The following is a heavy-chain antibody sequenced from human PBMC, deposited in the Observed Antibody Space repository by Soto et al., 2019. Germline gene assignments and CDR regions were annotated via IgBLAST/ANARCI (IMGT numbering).Heavy chain of an antibody. CDR2: ITPFSGDV. J-gene: IGHJ4*02. CDR3: ASGGAGSGPFTWELPDH. D-gene: IGHD1-26*01. CDR1: GNTFTYRY. V-gene: IGHV1-45*02. Sequence: QMQLVQSGAEVKKTGSTVTVSCKALGNTFTYRYLHWVRQAPGQALEWMGWITPFSGDVHYAQKFQGRATITRARSINTAYMRMSSLRSEDTAMYYCASGGAGSGPFTWELPDHWGQGTLVTVSS.